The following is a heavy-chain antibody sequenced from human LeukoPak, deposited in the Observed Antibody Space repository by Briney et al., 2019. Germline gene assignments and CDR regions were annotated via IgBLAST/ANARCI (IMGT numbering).Heavy chain of an antibody. CDR1: GFTFSSYA. J-gene: IGHJ6*03. V-gene: IGHV3-30*01. D-gene: IGHD3-22*01. CDR2: ISYDGSNK. Sequence: GGSLRLSCAASGFTFSSYAMHWVRQAPGKGLEWVAVISYDGSNKYYADSVKGRFTISRDNSKNTLYLQMNSLRAEGAAVYYCARDPRYYYDSSGYYLPMDVWGKGTTVTVSS. CDR3: ARDPRYYYDSSGYYLPMDV.